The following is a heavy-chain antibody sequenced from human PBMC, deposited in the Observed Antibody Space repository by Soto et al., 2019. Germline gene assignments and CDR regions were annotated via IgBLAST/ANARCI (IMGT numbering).Heavy chain of an antibody. V-gene: IGHV1-69*01. J-gene: IGHJ4*02. CDR3: ARAPNYYDSSGYYYRVSYFDY. Sequence: QVQLVQSGAEVKKPGSSVKVSCKASGGTFSSYAISWVRQAPGQGLEWMGGIIPIFGTANYAQKFQGRVTITADESTSTAYMGLSSLRSEDTAVYYCARAPNYYDSSGYYYRVSYFDYWGQGTLVTVSS. D-gene: IGHD3-22*01. CDR1: GGTFSSYA. CDR2: IIPIFGTA.